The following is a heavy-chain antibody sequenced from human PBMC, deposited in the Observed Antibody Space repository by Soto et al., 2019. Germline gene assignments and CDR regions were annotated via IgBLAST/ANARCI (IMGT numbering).Heavy chain of an antibody. Sequence: SQTLSLTCAISGDSVSSNSAAWNWIRQSPSRGLEWLGRTYYRSKWYNDYAVSVKSRIPINPDTSKNQFSLQLNSVTPEDTAVYYCAKLGDYYSDTSGYVDAFDIWGQGTMVTVSS. D-gene: IGHD3-22*01. CDR1: GDSVSSNSAA. CDR3: AKLGDYYSDTSGYVDAFDI. V-gene: IGHV6-1*01. CDR2: TYYRSKWYN. J-gene: IGHJ3*02.